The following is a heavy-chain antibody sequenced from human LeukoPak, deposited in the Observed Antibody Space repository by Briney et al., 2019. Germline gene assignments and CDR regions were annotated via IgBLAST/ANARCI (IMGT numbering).Heavy chain of an antibody. D-gene: IGHD2-21*02. CDR2: INPRGGST. CDR1: GYTFTNYF. J-gene: IGHJ5*02. CDR3: ARRDCVGDCYSNWFDP. Sequence: ASVKVSCRASGYTFTNYFMHWVRQAPGQGLEWMGIINPRGGSTGYAQKFQGRITMTTDMSTRTDYMELSSLESEDTAVYYCARRDCVGDCYSNWFDPWGQGTLVTVSS. V-gene: IGHV1-46*01.